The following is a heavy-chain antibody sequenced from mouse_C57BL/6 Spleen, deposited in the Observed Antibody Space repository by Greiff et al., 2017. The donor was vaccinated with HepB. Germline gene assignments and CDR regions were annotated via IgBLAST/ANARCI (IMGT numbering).Heavy chain of an antibody. CDR3: ARERMITTYCFDY. D-gene: IGHD2-4*01. CDR2: IYPGDGDT. CDR1: GYAFSSSW. V-gene: IGHV1-82*01. Sequence: QVQLQQSGPELVKPGASVKLSCKASGYAFSSSWMNWVKQRPGKGLEWIGRIYPGDGDTNYNGKFKGQGTLTADKSSSTAYVQLSSLTSEDSAVYFCARERMITTYCFDYWGQGTTLTVSS. J-gene: IGHJ2*01.